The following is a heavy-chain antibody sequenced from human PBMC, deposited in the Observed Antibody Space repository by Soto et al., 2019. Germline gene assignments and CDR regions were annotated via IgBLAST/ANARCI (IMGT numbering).Heavy chain of an antibody. Sequence: SVKVYCKASAGTFSSYTISWVRQAPGQGLELMGGIIPVFGTPTYAPKFQGRVTITADESTTTAYMELSSLTSEDTAVYYCAIGPRTVRGGMDVWGQGTTVTVSS. CDR3: AIGPRTVRGGMDV. CDR1: AGTFSSYT. V-gene: IGHV1-69*13. J-gene: IGHJ6*02. CDR2: IIPVFGTP.